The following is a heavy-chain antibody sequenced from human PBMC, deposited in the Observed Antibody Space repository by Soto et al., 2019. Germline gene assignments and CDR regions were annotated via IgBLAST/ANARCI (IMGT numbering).Heavy chain of an antibody. D-gene: IGHD2-8*02. J-gene: IGHJ5*02. CDR1: GYKFATCW. V-gene: IGHV5-51*01. Sequence: GEWLKSSWEGGGYKFATCWIAWVRQIPRRGLDWMLIICPVKSKSFSSTSLQGLFTIPADTSLNTASLQWDSLRPSAPAISSCARGFTGSPGRFDPWGQGTVVTVSS. CDR2: ICPVKSKS. CDR3: ARGFTGSPGRFDP.